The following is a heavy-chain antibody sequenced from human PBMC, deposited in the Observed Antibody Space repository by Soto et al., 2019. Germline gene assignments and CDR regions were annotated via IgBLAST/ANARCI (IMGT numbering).Heavy chain of an antibody. CDR3: ARHNYGSGSTYFDY. V-gene: IGHV4-59*08. CDR1: GGSISSYY. CDR2: IYYSGST. Sequence: SETLSLTCTVSGGSISSYYWSWIRQPPGKGLEWIGYIYYSGSTNYNPSLKSRVTVSVDTSKNQFSLKLNSMTAADTAVYYCARHNYGSGSTYFDYWGQGTLVTVSS. D-gene: IGHD3-10*01. J-gene: IGHJ4*02.